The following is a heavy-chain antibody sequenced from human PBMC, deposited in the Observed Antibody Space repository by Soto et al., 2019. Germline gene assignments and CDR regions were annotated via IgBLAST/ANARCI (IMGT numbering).Heavy chain of an antibody. CDR1: GFTFSSYS. Sequence: GGSLRLSCAASGFTFSSYSMNWVRQAPGKGLEWVSSISSSSSYIYYADSVKGRFTISRDNAKNSLYLQMNSLRAEDTAVYYCARDGGYCSSTSCFDYWGQGTLVTVSS. V-gene: IGHV3-21*01. CDR2: ISSSSSYI. D-gene: IGHD2-2*01. CDR3: ARDGGYCSSTSCFDY. J-gene: IGHJ4*02.